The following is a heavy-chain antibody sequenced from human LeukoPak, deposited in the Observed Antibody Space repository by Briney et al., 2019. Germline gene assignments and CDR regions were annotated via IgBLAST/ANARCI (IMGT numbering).Heavy chain of an antibody. J-gene: IGHJ3*02. CDR2: ISSSSDYT. CDR1: GFTFSDYH. Sequence: PGGSLRLSCAASGFTFSDYHMSWIRQAPGKGLEWVSYISSSSDYTNYADSVKGRFTISRDNAKNSLYLQMNSLRAEDTAVYYCARGRDAFDIWGQGTMVTVSS. CDR3: ARGRDAFDI. V-gene: IGHV3-11*06.